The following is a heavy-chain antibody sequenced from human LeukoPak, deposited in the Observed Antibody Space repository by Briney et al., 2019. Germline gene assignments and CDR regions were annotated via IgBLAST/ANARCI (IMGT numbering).Heavy chain of an antibody. V-gene: IGHV1-8*01. Sequence: ASVKVSCKASGYTFTSYDINWVRQATGQGLEWMGWTNPNSGNTGCAQKFQGRVTMTRNTSISTAYMELSSLRSEDTAVYYCARVYSYGTYYYYYMDVWGKGTTVTVSS. CDR3: ARVYSYGTYYYYYMDV. D-gene: IGHD5-18*01. J-gene: IGHJ6*03. CDR1: GYTFTSYD. CDR2: TNPNSGNT.